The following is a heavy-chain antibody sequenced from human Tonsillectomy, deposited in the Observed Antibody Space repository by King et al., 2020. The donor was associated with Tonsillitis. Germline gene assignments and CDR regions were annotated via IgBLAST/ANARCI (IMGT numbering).Heavy chain of an antibody. CDR3: AKIGTAYGAFDI. Sequence: QLVQSGAEVKKPGASVKVSCKASGYTFTGYHMHWVRQARGQGLEWMGWISPNSGGTNYAQMFQGRVTMTRDTSITPAYMELSRLRSDDTAVYYCAKIGTAYGAFDIWGQGTMXTVSS. CDR2: ISPNSGGT. J-gene: IGHJ3*02. D-gene: IGHD3-10*01. CDR1: GYTFTGYH. V-gene: IGHV1-2*02.